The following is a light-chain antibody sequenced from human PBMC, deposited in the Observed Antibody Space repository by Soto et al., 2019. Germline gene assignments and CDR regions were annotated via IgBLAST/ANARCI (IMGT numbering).Light chain of an antibody. J-gene: IGKJ1*01. CDR3: QQFNNWPPWT. CDR1: QKVVNN. Sequence: EITQAPATPSRSLGERATLSCSPSQKVVNNLVWYQHKPGQAPRLLIYGASTGAGGIPDTLSCCGSGTEFSLAISRLPSDDFAVYYRQQFNNWPPWTFGQGTKV. CDR2: GAS. V-gene: IGKV3-15*01.